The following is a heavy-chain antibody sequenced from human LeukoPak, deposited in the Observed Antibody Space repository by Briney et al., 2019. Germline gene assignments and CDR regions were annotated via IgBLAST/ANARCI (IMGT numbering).Heavy chain of an antibody. CDR1: GFTFSSYA. J-gene: IGHJ5*02. D-gene: IGHD3-9*01. CDR3: ARSHYDILTGYYPHWFDP. CDR2: ISYDGSNK. V-gene: IGHV3-30*04. Sequence: LRLSCAASGFTFSSYAMHWVRQAPGKGLEWEAVISYDGSNKYYADSVKGRFTISRDNSKNTLYLQMNSLRAEDTAVYYCARSHYDILTGYYPHWFDPWGQGTLVTVSS.